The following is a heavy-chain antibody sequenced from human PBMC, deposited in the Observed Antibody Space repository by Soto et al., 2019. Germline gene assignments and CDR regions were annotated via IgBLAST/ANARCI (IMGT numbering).Heavy chain of an antibody. CDR1: GDSISTVDYF. D-gene: IGHD2-15*01. J-gene: IGHJ5*01. CDR2: IYKSATT. CDR3: ARGRYCLTGRCFPNWFDS. Sequence: KTSETLSLTCSVSGDSISTVDYFWAWIRQPPGQALEYIGYIYKSATTYYNPSFESRVAISLDTSKSQFSLNVASATAADTAVYFCARGRYCLTGRCFPNWFDSWGQGTLVTVSS. V-gene: IGHV4-30-4*01.